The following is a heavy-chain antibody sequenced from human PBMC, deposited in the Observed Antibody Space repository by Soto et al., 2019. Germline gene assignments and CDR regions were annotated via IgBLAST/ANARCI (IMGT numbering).Heavy chain of an antibody. J-gene: IGHJ4*02. D-gene: IGHD3-22*01. CDR2: ISWNSGSI. Sequence: EVQLVESGGGLVQPGRSLRLSCAASGFTFDDYAMHWVRQAPGKGLEWVSGISWNSGSIGYADSVKGRFTISRDNAKNSLYLQMNSLRAEDTALYYCAKDDYYDSSGYYGGGALGYWGQGTLVTVSS. CDR1: GFTFDDYA. CDR3: AKDDYYDSSGYYGGGALGY. V-gene: IGHV3-9*01.